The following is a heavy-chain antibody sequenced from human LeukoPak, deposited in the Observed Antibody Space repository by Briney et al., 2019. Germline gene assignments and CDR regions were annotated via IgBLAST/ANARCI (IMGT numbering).Heavy chain of an antibody. J-gene: IGHJ4*02. CDR3: ARLGYCSGRSCHHDY. CDR2: IYYSGST. D-gene: IGHD2-15*01. V-gene: IGHV4-39*01. Sequence: SETLSLTCTVSGGSISSSSYYWAWIRQPPGNGLEWTGTIYYSGSTYYNPSLKSRVTISVDTSKSQFSLKLTSVTAADTAVYYCARLGYCSGRSCHHDYWGQGTLVTVSS. CDR1: GGSISSSSYY.